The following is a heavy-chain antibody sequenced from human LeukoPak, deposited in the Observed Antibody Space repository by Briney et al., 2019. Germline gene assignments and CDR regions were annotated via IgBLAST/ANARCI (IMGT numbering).Heavy chain of an antibody. CDR1: GGSISSYY. CDR3: ARDIYHYGSGSYYFDY. J-gene: IGHJ4*02. Sequence: KTSETLSLACTVSGGSISSYYWSWIQQPAGKGLEWVGRISTSGSTNYNPSLKSRVTMSVDTSKNQFSLKLSSVTAADTAVYYCARDIYHYGSGSYYFDYWGQGTLVTVSS. V-gene: IGHV4-4*07. CDR2: ISTSGST. D-gene: IGHD3-10*01.